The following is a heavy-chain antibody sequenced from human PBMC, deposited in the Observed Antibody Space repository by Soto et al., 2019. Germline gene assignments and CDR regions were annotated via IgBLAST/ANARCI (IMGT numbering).Heavy chain of an antibody. CDR3: ARDRSDSSRADSFYI. V-gene: IGHV3-53*01. CDR2: IYRGRAT. J-gene: IGHJ3*02. Sequence: EVQLVESGGGLIQTGGSLRLSCAVSGFSVSNTYMSWVRQAPGKGLEWISVIYRGRATYYADSVKGRFTISRDDSRNTVYHQMNSLTTEDTAVYFCARDRSDSSRADSFYIWGQGTMVTVSS. CDR1: GFSVSNTY. D-gene: IGHD6-25*01.